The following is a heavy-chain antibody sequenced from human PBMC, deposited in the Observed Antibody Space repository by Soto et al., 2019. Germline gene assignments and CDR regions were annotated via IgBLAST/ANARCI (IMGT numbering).Heavy chain of an antibody. V-gene: IGHV1-2*02. D-gene: IGHD2-8*01. J-gene: IGHJ4*02. CDR3: VSWVSAHFDY. CDR2: IGPESGAT. CDR1: GYTFTGHY. Sequence: GASVKVSCKASGYTFTGHYIHWVRQAPEQGPEWMGEIGPESGATRYAQKFQGRFTVSRDNSKDTVDLQMNSLRAEDTAVYYCVSWVSAHFDYWGQGTLVTVSS.